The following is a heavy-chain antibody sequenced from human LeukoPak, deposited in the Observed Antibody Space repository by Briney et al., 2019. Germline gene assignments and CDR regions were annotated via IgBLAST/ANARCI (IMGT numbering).Heavy chain of an antibody. CDR2: IYYSGRT. CDR1: GGSISRYY. J-gene: IGHJ4*02. V-gene: IGHV4-59*08. Sequence: SETLSLTCTVSGGSISRYYWSWIRQPPGKGLEWIGYIYYSGRTNYNPSLKSRVTISVDTSKNQFSLKLSSVTAADTAVYYCARSLRYFDYWGQGTLVTVSS. CDR3: ARSLRYFDY. D-gene: IGHD3-16*01.